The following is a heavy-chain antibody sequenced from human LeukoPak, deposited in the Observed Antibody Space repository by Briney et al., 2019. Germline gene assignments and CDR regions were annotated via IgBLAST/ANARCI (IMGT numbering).Heavy chain of an antibody. Sequence: ASVKVSCKASGYTFTSYGISWVRHAPGQGLEWMGWISAYNGNTNYAQKLQGRVTMTTDTSTSTAYIELRSLRSDDTAVYYCARDLSPYCSGGSCYSDYWGQGTLVTVSS. V-gene: IGHV1-18*01. CDR2: ISAYNGNT. CDR3: ARDLSPYCSGGSCYSDY. D-gene: IGHD2-15*01. CDR1: GYTFTSYG. J-gene: IGHJ4*02.